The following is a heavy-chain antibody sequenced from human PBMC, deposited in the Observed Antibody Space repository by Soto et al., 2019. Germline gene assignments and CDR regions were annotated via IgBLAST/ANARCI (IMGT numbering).Heavy chain of an antibody. J-gene: IGHJ4*02. CDR2: VYHTGAT. CDR3: ARGGNRYSNVASGVGGFDF. Sequence: SETLSLTCTVSGASISSSYRSWIRQSPERGLEWIAYVYHTGATNYNPSLKSRVTISLDTSKGQFSLNLTSLTTADTAVYFCARGGNRYSNVASGVGGFDFCGQGSLVTVSS. D-gene: IGHD1-26*01. V-gene: IGHV4-59*01. CDR1: GASISSSY.